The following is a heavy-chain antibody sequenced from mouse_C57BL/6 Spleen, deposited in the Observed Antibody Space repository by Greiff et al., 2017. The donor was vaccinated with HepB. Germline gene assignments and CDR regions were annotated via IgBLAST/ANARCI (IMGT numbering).Heavy chain of an antibody. V-gene: IGHV1-69*01. J-gene: IGHJ2*01. CDR3: ARGGPDYFDD. Sequence: QVQLKQPGAELVMPGASVKLSCKASGYTFTSYWMHWVKQRPGQGLEWIGEIDPSDSYTNYTQKFKGKSTLTVDKSSSTAYMQLSSLTSEDSAVYYCARGGPDYFDDWGQGTTLTVAS. CDR1: GYTFTSYW. CDR2: IDPSDSYT.